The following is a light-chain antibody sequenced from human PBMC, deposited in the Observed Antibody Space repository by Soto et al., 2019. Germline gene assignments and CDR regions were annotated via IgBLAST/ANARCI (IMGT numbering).Light chain of an antibody. CDR2: GAS. Sequence: EIVLTQSPGTLSLSPGERATLSCRASQSVSSSYLAWYQQKPGQAPRLLIYGASSTATGLPDRYSGSGSGTDFTLTISRLEPEDFAVYYCQQYGSSSFTFGPGTKVDIK. J-gene: IGKJ3*01. CDR3: QQYGSSSFT. V-gene: IGKV3-20*01. CDR1: QSVSSSY.